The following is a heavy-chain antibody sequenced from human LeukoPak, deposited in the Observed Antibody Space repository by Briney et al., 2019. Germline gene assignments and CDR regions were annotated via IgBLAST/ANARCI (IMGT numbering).Heavy chain of an antibody. CDR1: GFTFSSYW. V-gene: IGHV3-23*01. J-gene: IGHJ5*02. D-gene: IGHD3-22*01. Sequence: GGSLRLSCAASGFTFSSYWMSWVRQAPGKGLEWVSAISGSGGSTYYADSVKGRFTISRGNSKNTLYLQMNSLRAEDTAVYYCAKDVVVNENWFDPWGQGTLVTVSS. CDR3: AKDVVVNENWFDP. CDR2: ISGSGGST.